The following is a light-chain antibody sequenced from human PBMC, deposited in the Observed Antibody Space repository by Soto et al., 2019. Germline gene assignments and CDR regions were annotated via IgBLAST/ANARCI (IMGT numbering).Light chain of an antibody. V-gene: IGKV3-15*01. J-gene: IGKJ4*01. CDR1: PISSN. CDR3: QQYKQWPVA. CDR2: GAS. Sequence: VVTQSPASLSVSPGDRVTISCRAGPISSNLAWHQQRPGQAPRLLIYGASTRATGVPARFSGSGSATQFTLTISSLQSEDFGFYYCQQYKQWPVAFGGGTKVDI.